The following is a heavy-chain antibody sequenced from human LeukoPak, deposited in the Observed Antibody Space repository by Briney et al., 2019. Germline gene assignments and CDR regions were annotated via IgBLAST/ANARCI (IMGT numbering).Heavy chain of an antibody. CDR2: INWNGGST. V-gene: IGHV3-20*04. CDR3: ASGSGSGYYYFVY. J-gene: IGHJ4*02. Sequence: GGSLRLSCAASGFTFDDYGMSWVRQAPGKGLEWVSGINWNGGSTGYADSVKGRSTISRDNAKNSLYLQMNSLRAEDTALYYCASGSGSGYYYFVYWGQGTLVTVSS. D-gene: IGHD3-22*01. CDR1: GFTFDDYG.